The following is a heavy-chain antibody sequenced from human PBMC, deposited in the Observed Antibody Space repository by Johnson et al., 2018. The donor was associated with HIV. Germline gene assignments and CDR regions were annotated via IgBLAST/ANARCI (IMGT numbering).Heavy chain of an antibody. CDR3: AKGGGIVVVPAATWDAFDI. CDR1: RFTFSSYG. V-gene: IGHV3-30*18. D-gene: IGHD2-2*01. Sequence: QVQLVESGGGLVQPGGSLRFSCAASRFTFSSYGMHWVRQAPGKGLEWVAVISYDGSTKYYADSVKGRFTISRDHAKNSLDLQMNGLRAEDTALYYCAKGGGIVVVPAATWDAFDIWGQGTMVTVSS. CDR2: ISYDGSTK. J-gene: IGHJ3*02.